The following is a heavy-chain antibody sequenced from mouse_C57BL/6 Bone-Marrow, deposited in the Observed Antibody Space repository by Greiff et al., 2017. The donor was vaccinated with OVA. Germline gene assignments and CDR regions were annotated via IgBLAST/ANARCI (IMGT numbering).Heavy chain of an antibody. V-gene: IGHV1-64*01. CDR1: GYTFTSYW. D-gene: IGHD1-1*01. Sequence: QVQLQQSGAELVKPGASVKLSCKASGYTFTSYWMHWVKQRPGQGLEWIGMIHPNSGSTNYNEKFKSKATLTVDKSSSTAYMQLSSLTSEDSAVYYGASRAYYGSSFLDYWGQGTSVTVSS. J-gene: IGHJ4*01. CDR3: ASRAYYGSSFLDY. CDR2: IHPNSGST.